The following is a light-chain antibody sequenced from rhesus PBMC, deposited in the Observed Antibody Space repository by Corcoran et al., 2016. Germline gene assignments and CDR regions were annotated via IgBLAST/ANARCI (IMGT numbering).Light chain of an antibody. CDR2: EVS. CDR3: ISYAGSNTYI. CDR1: SSDIGGYNY. V-gene: IGLV2-32*02. J-gene: IGLJ1*01. Sequence: QAALTQPRSVSGSPGQSVIISCTGTSSDIGGYNYVSWYQQHPGTAPKLMIYEVSKRPSGVSDRFSGSKSGNTASLTISGLQAEDEADYYCISYAGSNTYIFGVGTRLTVL.